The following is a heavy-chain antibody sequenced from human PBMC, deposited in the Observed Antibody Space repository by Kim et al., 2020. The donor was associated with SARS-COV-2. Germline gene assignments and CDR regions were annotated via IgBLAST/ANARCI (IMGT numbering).Heavy chain of an antibody. D-gene: IGHD3-22*01. V-gene: IGHV3-48*03. CDR1: GFTFSSYE. J-gene: IGHJ4*02. Sequence: GGSLRLSCAASGFTFSSYEMNWVRQAPGKGLEWVSYISSSGSTIYYADSVKGRFTISRDNAKNSLYLKMNSLRAEDTAVYYCARVFPDYYDSSGQGDYWGQGTLVTVSS. CDR3: ARVFPDYYDSSGQGDY. CDR2: ISSSGSTI.